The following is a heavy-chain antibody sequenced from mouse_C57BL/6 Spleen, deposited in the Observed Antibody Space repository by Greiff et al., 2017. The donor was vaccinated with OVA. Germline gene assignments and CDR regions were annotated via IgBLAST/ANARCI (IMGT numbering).Heavy chain of an antibody. V-gene: IGHV5-17*01. J-gene: IGHJ2*01. Sequence: EVKVVESGGGLVKPGGSLTLSCAASGFTFSDYGMHWVRQAPEKGLEWVAYISRGSSTIYYADTVKGRFTISRDNAKNTLFLQMTSLRSEDTAMYYCARDGYYFDYWGQGTTLTVSS. CDR2: ISRGSSTI. D-gene: IGHD2-3*01. CDR1: GFTFSDYG. CDR3: ARDGYYFDY.